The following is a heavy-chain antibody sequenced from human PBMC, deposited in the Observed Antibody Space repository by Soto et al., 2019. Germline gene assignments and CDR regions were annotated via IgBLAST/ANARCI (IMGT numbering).Heavy chain of an antibody. CDR3: ARHDDCYDGGCSTGRWFDS. V-gene: IGHV4-59*08. J-gene: IGHJ5*01. Sequence: PSETLSLTCTVSGGSISSYYWSWIRQPPGKGLEWIGYIYYTGNTKYNPSLRSRVTISVDTSNNQFSLRLSSVTAADTAVYYCARHDDCYDGGCSTGRWFDSWGLGTLVTVSS. D-gene: IGHD2-15*01. CDR1: GGSISSYY. CDR2: IYYTGNT.